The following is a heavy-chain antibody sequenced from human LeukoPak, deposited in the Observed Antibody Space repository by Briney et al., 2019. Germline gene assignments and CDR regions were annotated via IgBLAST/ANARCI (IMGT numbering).Heavy chain of an antibody. J-gene: IGHJ6*03. CDR3: ARLRAYSSSWVMFYYYYYYMDV. V-gene: IGHV5-51*01. CDR1: GYSFTSYW. CDR2: IYPGDSDT. Sequence: GESLKISCKGSGYSFTSYWIGWVRQMPGKGLEWMGIIYPGDSDTRYSPSFQGQVTISADKSISTAYLQWSSLKASDTAMYYCARLRAYSSSWVMFYYYYYYMDVWGKGTTVTVSS. D-gene: IGHD6-13*01.